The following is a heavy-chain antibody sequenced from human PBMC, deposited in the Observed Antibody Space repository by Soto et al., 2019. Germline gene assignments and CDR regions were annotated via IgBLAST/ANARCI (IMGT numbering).Heavy chain of an antibody. CDR1: GGTFSSYA. J-gene: IGHJ6*01. CDR3: ARSFSSSGWRQWGMDV. V-gene: IGHV1-69*01. CDR2: LIPIFGTA. Sequence: QVQLVQSGAEVKKPGSSVKVSCKASGGTFSSYAISWVRQAPGQGLEWMGGLIPIFGTANYAQKFQGRVTITADESTRTAYMELSSLRSEYTAVYYCARSFSSSGWRQWGMDVWGQGTTVTVSS. D-gene: IGHD6-19*01.